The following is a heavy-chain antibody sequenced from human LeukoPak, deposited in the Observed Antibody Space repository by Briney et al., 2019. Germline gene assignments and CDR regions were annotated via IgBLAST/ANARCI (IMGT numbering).Heavy chain of an antibody. D-gene: IGHD1-26*01. V-gene: IGHV4-39*01. J-gene: IGHJ4*02. CDR2: MHQSGTT. Sequence: SETLSLTCTVSGGSIRNSGYSCAWIRQPPGMGLEWIGSMHQSGTTHYNLSLKSQVTISVDTPNNQCSLKLRSVTASDTALYFCARQVRDPYYPFDQRYFDSWGQGTQVAVSS. CDR3: ARQVRDPYYPFDQRYFDS. CDR1: GGSIRNSGYS.